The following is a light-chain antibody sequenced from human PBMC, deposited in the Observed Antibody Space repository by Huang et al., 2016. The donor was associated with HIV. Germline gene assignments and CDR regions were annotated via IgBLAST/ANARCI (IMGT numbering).Light chain of an antibody. J-gene: IGKJ3*01. V-gene: IGKV1-27*01. Sequence: EIQMTQSPSSLSASVGYRGTITCRASHDIANYLAWYQQKPGKVPKLLISAASTFQSGVPSRFSVSGSGTDFTLTISSLQPEDVATYYCQKYHNAPFTFGPGTKVDIK. CDR2: AAS. CDR1: HDIANY. CDR3: QKYHNAPFT.